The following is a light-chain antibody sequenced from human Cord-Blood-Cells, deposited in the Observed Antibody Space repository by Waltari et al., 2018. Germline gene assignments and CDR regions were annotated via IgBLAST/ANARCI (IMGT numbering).Light chain of an antibody. V-gene: IGLV2-14*01. CDR1: SSDVGGYNY. CDR2: EVS. J-gene: IGLJ1*01. CDR3: SSYTSSSTV. Sequence: QSALTQPASMSGSPGQSITISCTGTSSDVGGYNYVSWYQQHPGKAPKLMIYEVSNRPSGVSNRFSGAKSGNPASLTISGLQAEDEADYYCSSYTSSSTVFGTGTKVTVL.